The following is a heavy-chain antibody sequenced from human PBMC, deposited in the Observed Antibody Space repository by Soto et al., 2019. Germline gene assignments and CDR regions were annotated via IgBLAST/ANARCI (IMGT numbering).Heavy chain of an antibody. V-gene: IGHV4-30-2*01. J-gene: IGHJ4*02. D-gene: IGHD5-12*01. CDR1: GGSISSGGYS. CDR3: AAGGGLPRYY. CDR2: IYHSGST. Sequence: SETLSLTCAVSGGSISSGGYSWSWIRQPPWKGLEWIGYIYHSGSTYYNPSLKSRVTISVDRSKNQFSLKLSSVTAADTAVYYCAAGGGLPRYYWGQGTLVTVSS.